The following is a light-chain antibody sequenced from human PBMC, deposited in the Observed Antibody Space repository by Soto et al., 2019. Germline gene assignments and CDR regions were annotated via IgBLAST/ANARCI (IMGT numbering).Light chain of an antibody. Sequence: ILMTQSPSSVSAYGGDRVTRSCQASQDIRTYVNWYQQKPGKAPKLLIYDASILETGVPSRFSGSGSGTDFTFPISSLQPADIATYSCQQSENLPVFGQGTRLEI. J-gene: IGKJ5*01. CDR2: DAS. CDR1: QDIRTY. V-gene: IGKV1-33*01. CDR3: QQSENLPV.